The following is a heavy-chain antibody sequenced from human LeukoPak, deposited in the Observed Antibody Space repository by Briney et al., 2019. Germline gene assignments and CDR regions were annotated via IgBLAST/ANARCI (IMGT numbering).Heavy chain of an antibody. CDR3: ARTPRRVGLLSRYYYYYYMDV. CDR1: GYTFTSYD. Sequence: ASVKVSCKASGYTFTSYDINWVRQATGQGLEWMGWMNPNSGNTGYAQKFQGRVTITRNTSISTAYMELSSLRSEDTAVYYCARTPRRVGLLSRYYYYYYMDVWGKGTTVTISS. CDR2: MNPNSGNT. J-gene: IGHJ6*03. D-gene: IGHD1-26*01. V-gene: IGHV1-8*03.